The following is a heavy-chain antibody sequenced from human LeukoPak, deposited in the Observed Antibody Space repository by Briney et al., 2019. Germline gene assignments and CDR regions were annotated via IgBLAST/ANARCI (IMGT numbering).Heavy chain of an antibody. CDR2: IIPILGIA. CDR3: AIRAHVVSTGAFEI. Sequence: ASVKVSCKASGGTFSSYASSWVRQAPGQGLEWMGRIIPILGIANYAQKFQGRVTINADKYTSTPYMEPRSLRSEDTAVYYCAIRAHVVSTGAFEIWGQGTMVTVSS. J-gene: IGHJ3*02. D-gene: IGHD3-22*01. CDR1: GGTFSSYA. V-gene: IGHV1-69*04.